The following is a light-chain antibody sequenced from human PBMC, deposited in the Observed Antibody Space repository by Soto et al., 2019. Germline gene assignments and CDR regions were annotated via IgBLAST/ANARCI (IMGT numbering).Light chain of an antibody. V-gene: IGLV2-14*01. CDR1: TSDVGGYDY. J-gene: IGLJ1*01. Sequence: LTQPASVSGSPGQSITISCTGTTSDVGGYDYVSWYQHHAGKGPKLLLFEVSNRPSGVSTRFSGSKSGNTASLTISGLQAEDEADYSCCSYAGSYNTYVFGTGTKVTVL. CDR2: EVS. CDR3: CSYAGSYNTYV.